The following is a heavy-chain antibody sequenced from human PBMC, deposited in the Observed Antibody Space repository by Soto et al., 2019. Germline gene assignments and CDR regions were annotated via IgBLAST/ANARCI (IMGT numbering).Heavy chain of an antibody. CDR3: SNLVHNLGPHDY. D-gene: IGHD1-1*01. CDR1: GYTFSSYG. V-gene: IGHV1-18*01. CDR2: ISVHNGDT. Sequence: QVQLAQAGAEVKKPGASVTVSCKASGYTFSSYGISWVRQAPGQGLEWVGWISVHNGDTKYVTELQGRVTMTTDTSSSTAYMKLMCLRADDSARYVCSNLVHNLGPHDYGGQGTLVTVTS. J-gene: IGHJ4*02.